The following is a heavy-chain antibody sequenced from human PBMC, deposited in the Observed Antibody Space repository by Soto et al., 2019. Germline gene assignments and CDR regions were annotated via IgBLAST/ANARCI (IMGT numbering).Heavy chain of an antibody. J-gene: IGHJ5*02. CDR3: VRESTPSGPNWFDT. Sequence: QLQLLESGSGLVKPSQTLSLTCSVSGGSINSGRSSWNWIRQPPGKGLEWIAYISHSGSTYYTPSLKSRVTNSVDRSKNQFSLKLTSLPAADTAVDYCVRESTPSGPNWFDTWGAGILVTVSS. V-gene: IGHV4-30-2*01. CDR1: GGSINSGRSS. D-gene: IGHD2-8*02. CDR2: ISHSGST.